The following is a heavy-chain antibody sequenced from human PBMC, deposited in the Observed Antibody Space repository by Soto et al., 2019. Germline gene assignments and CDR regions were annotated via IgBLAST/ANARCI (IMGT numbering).Heavy chain of an antibody. CDR1: GFTFSSYA. D-gene: IGHD3-22*01. Sequence: GGSLRLSCAASGFTFSSYAMSWVRQAPGKGLEWVSAISGSGGSTYYADSVKGRFTISRDNSKNTLYLQMNSLRAEDRAVYYCAKAYGAYYYDSSGYYYFDYWGQGTLVTVSS. V-gene: IGHV3-23*01. CDR2: ISGSGGST. J-gene: IGHJ4*02. CDR3: AKAYGAYYYDSSGYYYFDY.